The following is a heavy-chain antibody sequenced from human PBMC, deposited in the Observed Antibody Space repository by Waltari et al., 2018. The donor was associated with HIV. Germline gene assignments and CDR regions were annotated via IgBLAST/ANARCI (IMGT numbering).Heavy chain of an antibody. CDR1: GFTFDDYA. Sequence: EVQLLESGGGLVQPGRSLRLSCAASGFTFDDYAMHWVRQAPGKGLEWVSGISWNSGSIGYADSGKGRFTISRDNAKNSLYLQMNSLRAEDTALYYCAKDLAPYGSHGWSLDYWGQGTLVTVSS. D-gene: IGHD6-19*01. CDR2: ISWNSGSI. J-gene: IGHJ4*02. CDR3: AKDLAPYGSHGWSLDY. V-gene: IGHV3-9*01.